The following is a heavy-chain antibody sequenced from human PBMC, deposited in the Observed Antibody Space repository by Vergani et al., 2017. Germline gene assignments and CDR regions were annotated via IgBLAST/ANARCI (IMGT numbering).Heavy chain of an antibody. CDR1: GFTFSSYA. D-gene: IGHD1-14*01. CDR3: ARDTGTTSDAFDI. V-gene: IGHV3-23*04. Sequence: VQLVESGGGVVQPGRSLRLSCAASGFTFSSYAMSWVRQAPGKGLEWVSAISGSGGSTYYADSVKGRFTISRDNSKNTLYLQMNSLRAEDTAVYYCARDTGTTSDAFDIWGQGTMVTVSS. J-gene: IGHJ3*02. CDR2: ISGSGGST.